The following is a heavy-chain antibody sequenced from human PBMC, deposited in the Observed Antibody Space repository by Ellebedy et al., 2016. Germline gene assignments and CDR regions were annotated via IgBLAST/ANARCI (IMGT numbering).Heavy chain of an antibody. Sequence: GESLKISXATSGFTFSNYFMTWIRRAPGKGLEGVATISAGGDNTFFADSVKGRFTISRDNSKNTLYLQMNNLRVEDTALYYCRQGHYFDQWGQGALVTVSS. J-gene: IGHJ4*02. V-gene: IGHV3-23*01. CDR3: RQGHYFDQ. CDR2: ISAGGDNT. CDR1: GFTFSNYF.